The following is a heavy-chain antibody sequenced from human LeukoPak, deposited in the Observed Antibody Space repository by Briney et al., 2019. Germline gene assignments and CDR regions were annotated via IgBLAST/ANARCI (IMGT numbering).Heavy chain of an antibody. CDR3: AREGYSSGFYGGYFDF. J-gene: IGHJ2*01. CDR1: GDSISYYY. CDR2: IYISGST. V-gene: IGHV4-4*07. Sequence: PSETLSLTCTVSGDSISYYYWSWIRQPAGKGLEWIGRIYISGSTNYNPSLKSRVTTSVDASKNQFSLELTSVTAADTAVYYCAREGYSSGFYGGYFDFWGRGTLATVSS. D-gene: IGHD6-19*01.